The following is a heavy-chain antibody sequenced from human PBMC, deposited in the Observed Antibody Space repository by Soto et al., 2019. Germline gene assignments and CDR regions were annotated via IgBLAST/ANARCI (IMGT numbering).Heavy chain of an antibody. D-gene: IGHD6-19*01. J-gene: IGHJ4*02. CDR2: INHSGST. Sequence: SETLSLTCAVYGGSFSGYYWSWIRQPPGKGLEWIGEINHSGSTNYNPSLKSRVTISVDTSRNQFSLKLTSVTAADTAVYYCAGKRTGWSVFDDWGQGTLVTVSS. CDR1: GGSFSGYY. CDR3: AGKRTGWSVFDD. V-gene: IGHV4-34*01.